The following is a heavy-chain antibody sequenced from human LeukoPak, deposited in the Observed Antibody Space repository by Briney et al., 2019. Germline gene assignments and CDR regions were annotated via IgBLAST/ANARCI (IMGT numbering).Heavy chain of an antibody. J-gene: IGHJ6*03. CDR2: IIPIFGTA. CDR1: GGTFSSYA. CDR3: ARGVVVVPAATTYYYYYYMDV. Sequence: GASVKVSCKASGGTFSSYAISWVRQAPGQGLEWMGGIIPIFGTANYAQKFQGRVTITTDESTSTAYMELSSLRSEDTAVYYCARGVVVVPAATTYYYYYYMDVWGKGTTVTVSS. V-gene: IGHV1-69*05. D-gene: IGHD2-2*01.